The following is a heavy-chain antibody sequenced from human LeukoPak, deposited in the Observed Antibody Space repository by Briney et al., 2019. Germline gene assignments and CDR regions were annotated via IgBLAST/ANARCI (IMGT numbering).Heavy chain of an antibody. CDR1: GGSMSSYY. D-gene: IGHD4-17*01. CDR3: ARVLSSVTWGYYYYGMDV. CDR2: IYYSGST. Sequence: SETLSLTCTVSGGSMSSYYWSWIRQPPGKGLEWIGYIYYSGSTNYNPSLKSRVTISVDTSKNQFSLKLSSVTAADTAVYYCARVLSSVTWGYYYYGMDVWGQGTTVTVSS. V-gene: IGHV4-59*01. J-gene: IGHJ6*02.